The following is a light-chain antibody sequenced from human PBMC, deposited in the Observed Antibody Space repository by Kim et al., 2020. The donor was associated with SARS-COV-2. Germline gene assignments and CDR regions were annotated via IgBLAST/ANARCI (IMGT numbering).Light chain of an antibody. Sequence: QTATLPCTGNSNNVGNRGAAWLQQHQGHPPKLLSYRNNNRPSGISERLSASRSGNTASLTITGLQPEDEADYYCSAWDSSLSAWVFGGGTQLTVL. CDR3: SAWDSSLSAWV. CDR2: RNN. J-gene: IGLJ3*02. CDR1: SNNVGNRG. V-gene: IGLV10-54*01.